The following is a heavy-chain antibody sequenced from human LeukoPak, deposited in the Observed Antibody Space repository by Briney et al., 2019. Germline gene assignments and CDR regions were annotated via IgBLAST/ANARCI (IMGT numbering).Heavy chain of an antibody. D-gene: IGHD3-10*01. Sequence: EPSETLSLTCTVSGGSISSYYWSWIRQPPGKGLEWIGYIYYSGSTNYNPSLKSRVTISVDTSKNQFSLKLSSVTAADTAVYYCARFRSITMVRGVIMRYFDYWGQGTLVTVSS. V-gene: IGHV4-59*01. CDR1: GGSISSYY. J-gene: IGHJ4*02. CDR3: ARFRSITMVRGVIMRYFDY. CDR2: IYYSGST.